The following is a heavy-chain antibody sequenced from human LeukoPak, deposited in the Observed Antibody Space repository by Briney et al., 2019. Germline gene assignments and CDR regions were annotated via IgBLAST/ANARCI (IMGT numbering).Heavy chain of an antibody. CDR2: ISSSSSYI. V-gene: IGHV3-21*01. CDR1: GFTFSSYS. J-gene: IGHJ4*02. D-gene: IGHD3-9*01. Sequence: GGSLRLSCAASGFTFSSYSMNWVRQAPGKGLEWVSSISSSSSYIYYADSVKGRFTISRDNAKNSLYLQMNSLRAEDTAVYYCASSGRLRYFDSWGQGTLVTVSS. CDR3: ASSGRLRYFDS.